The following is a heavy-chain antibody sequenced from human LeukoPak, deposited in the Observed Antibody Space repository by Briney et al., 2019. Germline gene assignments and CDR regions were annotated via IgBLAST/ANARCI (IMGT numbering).Heavy chain of an antibody. CDR2: MYTSGST. CDR1: GGSISSSSYH. V-gene: IGHV4-61*02. J-gene: IGHJ6*03. CDR3: ARGHSTSLNMDV. D-gene: IGHD6-6*01. Sequence: SQTLSLTCTVSGGSISSSSYHWSWIRQPAGKGLEWIGRMYTSGSTNYNPSLRSRVTISVDTSKNQFSLKLSSVTAADTAVYYCARGHSTSLNMDVWGKGTTVTVSS.